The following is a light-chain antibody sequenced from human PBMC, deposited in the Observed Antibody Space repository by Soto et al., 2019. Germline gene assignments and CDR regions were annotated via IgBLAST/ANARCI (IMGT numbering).Light chain of an antibody. CDR1: QTVGSK. CDR2: DAS. J-gene: IGKJ4*01. V-gene: IGKV3-15*01. Sequence: EVVLTQSPATLSVSPGERVTLSCRASQTVGSKLAWYQQKLGQAPRLLIYDASTRATGVPARFSGSGSGTEFTLTISSPQSEDFAVYYCQQYDNWPPLTFGGGTKGDIK. CDR3: QQYDNWPPLT.